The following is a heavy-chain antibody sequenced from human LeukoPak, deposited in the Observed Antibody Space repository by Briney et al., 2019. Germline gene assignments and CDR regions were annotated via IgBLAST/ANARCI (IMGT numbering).Heavy chain of an antibody. Sequence: GGSLRLSCAASGFTFDDYAMHWVRQAPGKGLEWVSGISWNSGSIGYADSVKGRFTISRDNAKNSLYLQMKSLRAEDTALYYCAKDFERDFWRGYPLWGQGTLVTVYS. V-gene: IGHV3-9*01. D-gene: IGHD3-3*01. CDR1: GFTFDDYA. CDR3: AKDFERDFWRGYPL. J-gene: IGHJ4*02. CDR2: ISWNSGSI.